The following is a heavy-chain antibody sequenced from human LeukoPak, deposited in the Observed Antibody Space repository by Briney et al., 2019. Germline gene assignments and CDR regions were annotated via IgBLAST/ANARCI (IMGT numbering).Heavy chain of an antibody. D-gene: IGHD3-3*01. J-gene: IGHJ6*04. CDR1: GFTFSSYA. CDR2: ISYDGSNK. CDR3: ARVELHWSGYYYYGMDV. V-gene: IGHV3-30*04. Sequence: GGSLRLSCAASGFTFSSYAMHWVRQAPGKRLEWVAVISYDGSNKYYADSVKGRFTISRDNSKNTLYLQMNSLRAEDTAVYYCARVELHWSGYYYYGMDVWGKGTTVTVSS.